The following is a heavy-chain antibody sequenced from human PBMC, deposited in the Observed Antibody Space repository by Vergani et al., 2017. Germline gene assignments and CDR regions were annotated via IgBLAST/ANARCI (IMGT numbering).Heavy chain of an antibody. Sequence: QVQLVQSGADVKKPGASVRVSCKASGYTFTDYYIHWMRQAPGQGREWMGWMNPNSGDTMYAEKFKGRVTMTRVTSLSTAYMDLSRVTSDDTAVYYCCAVAGSSNMDVWGQGTTVTVSS. CDR1: GYTFTDYY. CDR3: CAVAGSSNMDV. J-gene: IGHJ6*02. CDR2: MNPNSGDT. D-gene: IGHD6-19*01. V-gene: IGHV1-2*02.